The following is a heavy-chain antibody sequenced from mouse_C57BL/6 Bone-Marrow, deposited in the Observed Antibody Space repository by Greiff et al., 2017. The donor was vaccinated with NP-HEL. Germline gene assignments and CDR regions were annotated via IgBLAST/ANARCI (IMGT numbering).Heavy chain of an antibody. V-gene: IGHV1-54*01. Sequence: QVQLQQSGAELVRPGTSVKVSCKASGYAFTNYLIEWVKQRPGQGLEWIGVINPGSGGTNYNEKFKGKATLTADKSSSTAYMQLSSLTSEDSAVYFCARIPYDGYLYYFDYWGQGTTLTVSS. CDR2: INPGSGGT. D-gene: IGHD2-3*01. CDR3: ARIPYDGYLYYFDY. CDR1: GYAFTNYL. J-gene: IGHJ2*01.